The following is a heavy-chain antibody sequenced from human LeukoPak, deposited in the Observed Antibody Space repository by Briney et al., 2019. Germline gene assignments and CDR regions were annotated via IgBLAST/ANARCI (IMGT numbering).Heavy chain of an antibody. J-gene: IGHJ4*02. D-gene: IGHD6-13*01. CDR2: IHHSGST. CDR1: GYSISSGYY. V-gene: IGHV4-38-2*02. Sequence: SETLSLTCTVSGYSISSGYYWGWIRQPPGKGLEWIGSIHHSGSTNYNPSLKSRVTISLDTSKNQFSLKLSSVTAADTAVYYCARVSAAAGPLFDYWGQGTLVTVSS. CDR3: ARVSAAAGPLFDY.